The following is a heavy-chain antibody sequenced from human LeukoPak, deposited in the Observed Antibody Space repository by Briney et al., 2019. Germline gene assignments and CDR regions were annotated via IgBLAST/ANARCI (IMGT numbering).Heavy chain of an antibody. Sequence: GGSLRLSCSASGFPFSSYAMHWVRQAPGKGLEWVAVISYDGSNKYYADSVKGRFTISRDNSKNTLYLQMNSLRAEDTAVYYCAKDLADYYDSSGYIDYWGQGTLVTVSS. CDR2: ISYDGSNK. CDR3: AKDLADYYDSSGYIDY. D-gene: IGHD3-22*01. J-gene: IGHJ4*02. V-gene: IGHV3-30*04. CDR1: GFPFSSYA.